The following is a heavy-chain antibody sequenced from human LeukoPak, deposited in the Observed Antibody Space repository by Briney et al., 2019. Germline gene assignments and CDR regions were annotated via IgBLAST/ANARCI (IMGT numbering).Heavy chain of an antibody. CDR3: AKGDCSGGSCYTLDY. J-gene: IGHJ4*02. CDR1: GFTFSSYG. V-gene: IGHV3-30*18. CDR2: ISYDGSNK. Sequence: GGSLRLSCAASGFTFSSYGMHWVRQAPGKGLEWVAVISYDGSNKYYADSVKGRFTISRDNSKNTLYLQMNSLRAEDTAVYYCAKGDCSGGSCYTLDYWGQGTLVTVSS. D-gene: IGHD2-15*01.